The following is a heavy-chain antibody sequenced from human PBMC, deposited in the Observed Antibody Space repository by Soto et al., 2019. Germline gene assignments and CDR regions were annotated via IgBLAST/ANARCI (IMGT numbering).Heavy chain of an antibody. CDR1: GFTFGDYA. CDR2: IRSKAYGGTT. D-gene: IGHD6-13*01. Sequence: GGSLRLSCTASGFTFGDYAMSWFRQAPGKGLEWVGFIRSKAYGGTTEYAASVKGRFTISRDDSKSIAYLQMNSLKTEDTAVYYCTRDLSRRIAAALNWFDPWGQGTLVTVSS. J-gene: IGHJ5*02. CDR3: TRDLSRRIAAALNWFDP. V-gene: IGHV3-49*03.